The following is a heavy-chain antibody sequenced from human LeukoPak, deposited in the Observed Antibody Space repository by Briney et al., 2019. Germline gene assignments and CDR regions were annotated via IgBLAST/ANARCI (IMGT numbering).Heavy chain of an antibody. V-gene: IGHV3-23*01. CDR2: MSGSGYHTCYADSDKT. Sequence: PGGSLRLSCAAFGFDFNNYAMSWVRQGPGKRLEWVSAMSGSGYHTCYADSDKTYYADSVKGRQTLSRDNSKSTVRRRHDCLILEDTAICYCAKGAAIDHWGQGTLVTVSS. CDR3: AKGAAIDH. J-gene: IGHJ4*02. CDR1: GFDFNNYA.